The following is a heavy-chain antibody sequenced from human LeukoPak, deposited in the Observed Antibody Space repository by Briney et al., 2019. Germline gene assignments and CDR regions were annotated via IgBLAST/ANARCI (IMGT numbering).Heavy chain of an antibody. V-gene: IGHV3-53*01. D-gene: IGHD3-22*01. CDR2: IYSGGST. J-gene: IGHJ4*02. CDR1: GFTVSSNY. Sequence: GGSLRLSCAASGFTVSSNYMSWARQAPGKGLEWVSVIYSGGSTYYADSVKGRFTISRDRSKNTLYLQMYSLRAEDTAVFYCAKHDSSGYYFDYWGQGTLVTVSS. CDR3: AKHDSSGYYFDY.